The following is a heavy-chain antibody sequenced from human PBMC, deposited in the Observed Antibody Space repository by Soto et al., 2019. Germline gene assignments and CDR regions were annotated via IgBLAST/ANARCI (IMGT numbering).Heavy chain of an antibody. CDR3: AKLGSSSWSPHYYFDY. CDR2: ITDSGDDT. CDR1: GFTFNNYA. J-gene: IGHJ4*02. D-gene: IGHD2-2*01. V-gene: IGHV3-23*01. Sequence: GSLRLSCAASGFTFNNYAMGWVRQAPGKGLEWVSAITDSGDDTYYIDSVKGRFTISRDNSKSTLYLQMNSLRAEDTAIYYCAKLGSSSWSPHYYFDYWGQGTLVTAPQ.